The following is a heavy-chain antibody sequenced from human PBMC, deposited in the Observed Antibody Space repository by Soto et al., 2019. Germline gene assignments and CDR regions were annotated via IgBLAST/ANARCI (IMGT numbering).Heavy chain of an antibody. J-gene: IGHJ3*02. CDR1: GFTFSSYA. D-gene: IGHD6-19*01. CDR2: ISGSGGST. Sequence: QAGGSLRLSCAASGFTFSSYAMSWVRQAPGKGLEWVSAISGSGGSTYYADSVKGRFTISRDNSKNTLYLQMNSLRAEDTAVYYCAKRPKGSGWYGGAFDIWGQGTMVTVSS. CDR3: AKRPKGSGWYGGAFDI. V-gene: IGHV3-23*01.